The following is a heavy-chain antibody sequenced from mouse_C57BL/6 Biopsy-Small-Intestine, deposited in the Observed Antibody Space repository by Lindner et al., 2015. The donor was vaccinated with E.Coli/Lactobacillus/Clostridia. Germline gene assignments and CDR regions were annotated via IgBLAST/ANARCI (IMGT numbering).Heavy chain of an antibody. Sequence: VQLQESGPELVKPGASVKISCKASGYAFSSSWMNWVKQRPGKGLEWIGRIYPGDGDTTYNGKFKGKATLTVDKSSSTAYMQLSSLTSEDSAVYFCARWVYFDYWGQGTTLTVSS. CDR3: ARWVYFDY. CDR1: GYAFSSSW. CDR2: IYPGDGDT. V-gene: IGHV1-82*01. J-gene: IGHJ2*01.